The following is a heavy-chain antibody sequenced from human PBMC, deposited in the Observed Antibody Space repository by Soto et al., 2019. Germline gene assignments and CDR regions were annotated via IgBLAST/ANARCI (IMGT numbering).Heavy chain of an antibody. D-gene: IGHD3-10*01. CDR1: GFTFDDYS. Sequence: GGALRLSCAASGFTFDDYSMHWVRQAPGKGQEWVSGINWNSGSIGYADYVKGRFTISRDNAKTSLYLQMNSLRAEDTALYYCAKDRGSGSYAANYYYYGMDVWGQGTTVTVSS. V-gene: IGHV3-9*01. J-gene: IGHJ6*02. CDR3: AKDRGSGSYAANYYYYGMDV. CDR2: INWNSGSI.